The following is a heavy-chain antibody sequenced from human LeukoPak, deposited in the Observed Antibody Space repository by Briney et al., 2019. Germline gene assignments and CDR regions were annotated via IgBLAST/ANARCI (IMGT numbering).Heavy chain of an antibody. V-gene: IGHV4-34*01. J-gene: IGHJ2*01. D-gene: IGHD3-22*01. CDR2: INDSRNR. CDR3: ARGRGNFYENSGYPPYWYFDL. Sequence: SETLSLTCAVYGGSFSDYYWCWIRQPPGKGLEWIGEINDSRNRQYNPSLESRVTMSVDTSKDQFSLKMTSVTAADTAVYYCARGRGNFYENSGYPPYWYFDLWGRGTLVTVSS. CDR1: GGSFSDYY.